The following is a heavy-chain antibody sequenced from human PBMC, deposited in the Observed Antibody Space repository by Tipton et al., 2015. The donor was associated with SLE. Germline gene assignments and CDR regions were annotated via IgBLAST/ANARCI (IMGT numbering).Heavy chain of an antibody. J-gene: IGHJ4*02. CDR2: IYYSGNT. D-gene: IGHD4-23*01. CDR3: ASVYGNDYFDY. Sequence: GLVKPSETLSLTCTVSGGSISSYYWSWIRQPPGKGLEWIGNIYYSGNTNYNPSLKSRVTISVDTSKNQFSLKLSSVTAADTAVYYCASVYGNDYFDYWGQGTLVTVSS. V-gene: IGHV4-59*01. CDR1: GGSISSYY.